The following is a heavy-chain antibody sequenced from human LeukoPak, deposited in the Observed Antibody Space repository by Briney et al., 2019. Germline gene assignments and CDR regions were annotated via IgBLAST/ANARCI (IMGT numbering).Heavy chain of an antibody. Sequence: SSVNVTCKSSGGTFSSYAISWLRQAPGQRLDWMGGIIHIFGTANYAQKFQGRVMITADETTSTAYMELSSLRSEDTAVYYCASSEEYYFDYWGQGTLVTVSS. J-gene: IGHJ4*02. CDR2: IIHIFGTA. CDR3: ASSEEYYFDY. CDR1: GGTFSSYA. V-gene: IGHV1-69*13. D-gene: IGHD3-10*01.